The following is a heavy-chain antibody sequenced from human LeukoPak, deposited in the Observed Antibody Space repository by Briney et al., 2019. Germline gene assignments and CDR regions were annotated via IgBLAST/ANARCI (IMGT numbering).Heavy chain of an antibody. CDR1: GYTFTSYD. Sequence: ASVKVFCKASGYTFTSYDINWVRQATGQGLEWMGWMNPNSGNTGYAQKFQGRVTMTRNTSISTAYMELSSLRSEDTAVYYCARQYGYCSGGSCPIWGQGTLVTVSS. CDR2: MNPNSGNT. J-gene: IGHJ4*02. V-gene: IGHV1-8*01. D-gene: IGHD2-15*01. CDR3: ARQYGYCSGGSCPI.